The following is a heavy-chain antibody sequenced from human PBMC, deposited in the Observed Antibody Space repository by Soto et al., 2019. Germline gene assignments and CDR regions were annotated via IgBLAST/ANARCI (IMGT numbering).Heavy chain of an antibody. V-gene: IGHV1-2*02. D-gene: IGHD4-17*01. J-gene: IGHJ4*02. CDR1: GYTFTGHY. CDR3: TASLEGGEYGANSAFDY. CDR2: IGPESGAT. Sequence: ASVKVSCKASGYTFTGHYIHWVRQAPEQGPEWMGEIGPESGATRYAQKFQGRVTISTDMSTNTAYMEVNSLRFDDTAVYYCTASLEGGEYGANSAFDYWGQGTLVTVSS.